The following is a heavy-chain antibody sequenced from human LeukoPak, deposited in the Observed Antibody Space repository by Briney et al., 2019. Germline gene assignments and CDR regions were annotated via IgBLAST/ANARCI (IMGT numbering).Heavy chain of an antibody. D-gene: IGHD2/OR15-2a*01. CDR1: GYTLTGYY. Sequence: ASVKVSCKASGYTLTGYYMHWVRQAPGQGLEWMGWINPNSGGTNYAQKFQGRVTMTRDTSISTAYMELSRLRSDDTAVYYCASLSLSPGVAFDTWGQGTMVTVSS. J-gene: IGHJ3*02. V-gene: IGHV1-2*02. CDR2: INPNSGGT. CDR3: ASLSLSPGVAFDT.